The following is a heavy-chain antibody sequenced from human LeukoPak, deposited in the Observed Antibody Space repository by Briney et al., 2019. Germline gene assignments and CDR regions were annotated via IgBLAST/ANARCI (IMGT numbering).Heavy chain of an antibody. J-gene: IGHJ4*02. D-gene: IGHD4-17*01. CDR3: AKDNYGDYENDY. V-gene: IGHV3-30*02. Sequence: GGALRLSYAASGLTFSNYGMHWVPHAPAKGLECGAFIRYDGSNKYYADSVKGRFTISRDNSKNTLYLQMNSLRAEDTAVYYCAKDNYGDYENDYWGQGTLVTVSS. CDR1: GLTFSNYG. CDR2: IRYDGSNK.